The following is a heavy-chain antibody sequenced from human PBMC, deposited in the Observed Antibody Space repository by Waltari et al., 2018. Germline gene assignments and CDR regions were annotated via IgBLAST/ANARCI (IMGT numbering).Heavy chain of an antibody. Sequence: EVQLVESGGGLVQRGGSLRLSCAASGFDFGTYWMHWVRQAPGKGLVWVSRIHKDGSTSYADSVRGRFAISRDNARNTVYLQMNSLRAEDTAVYYCARELTWAGYYGLDNWGQGTLVTVSS. J-gene: IGHJ4*02. CDR2: IHKDGST. CDR1: GFDFGTYW. CDR3: ARELTWAGYYGLDN. D-gene: IGHD3-9*01. V-gene: IGHV3-74*01.